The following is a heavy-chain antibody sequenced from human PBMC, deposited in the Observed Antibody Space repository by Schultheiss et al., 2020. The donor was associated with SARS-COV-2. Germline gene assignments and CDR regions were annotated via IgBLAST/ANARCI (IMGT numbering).Heavy chain of an antibody. CDR3: ARRRNDNGENWFDP. Sequence: SETLSLTCAVYAGSFSGNYWSWIRRTPGKGLEWIGEILHTGSTNYNPSLKSRVTISVDTSKNQFSLKLSSVTAADTAVYYCARRRNDNGENWFDPWGQGTLVTVSS. J-gene: IGHJ5*02. D-gene: IGHD1-1*01. V-gene: IGHV4-34*12. CDR1: AGSFSGNY. CDR2: ILHTGST.